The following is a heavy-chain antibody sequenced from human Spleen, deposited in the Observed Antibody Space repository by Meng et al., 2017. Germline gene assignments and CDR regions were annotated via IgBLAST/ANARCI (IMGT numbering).Heavy chain of an antibody. CDR3: AREVTYTYYYYYGMDV. D-gene: IGHD2-21*02. CDR2: ISWNSGSI. J-gene: IGHJ6*02. CDR1: GFTFDDYA. Sequence: SLKISCAASGFTFDDYAMHWVRQAPGKGLEWVSGISWNSGSIGYADSVKGRFTISRDNAKNSLYLQMNSLRAEDTAVYYCAREVTYTYYYYYGMDVWAQGTSATFPS. V-gene: IGHV3-9*01.